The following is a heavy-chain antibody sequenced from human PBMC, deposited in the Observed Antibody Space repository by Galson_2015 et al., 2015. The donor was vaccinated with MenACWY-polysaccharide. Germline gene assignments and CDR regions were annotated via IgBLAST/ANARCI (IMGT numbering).Heavy chain of an antibody. CDR1: GFAFSTFN. V-gene: IGHV3-48*02. CDR3: ARGGSMDY. Sequence: SLRLSCAASGFAFSTFNMNWVRQAPGKGLEWVSSISSGSGNIYYADYVKGRFTISGANAKSLLYLQMNSLRDEDTAVYYCARGGSMDYWGQGTLATVSS. J-gene: IGHJ4*02. CDR2: ISSGSGNI. D-gene: IGHD2/OR15-2a*01.